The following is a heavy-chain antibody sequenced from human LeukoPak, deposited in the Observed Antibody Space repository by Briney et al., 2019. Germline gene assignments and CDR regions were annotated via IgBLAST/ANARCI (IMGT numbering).Heavy chain of an antibody. CDR3: AKDLRPQIPYGESPRGTAPMGY. CDR2: IYSGGST. D-gene: IGHD4-17*01. CDR1: GFTVSSNY. Sequence: GGSLRLSCAASGFTVSSNYMSWVRQAPGKGLEWVSVIYSGGSTYYADSVKGRFTISRHNSKNTLYLQMNSLRAEDTAVYYCAKDLRPQIPYGESPRGTAPMGYWGQGALVTVSS. J-gene: IGHJ4*02. V-gene: IGHV3-53*04.